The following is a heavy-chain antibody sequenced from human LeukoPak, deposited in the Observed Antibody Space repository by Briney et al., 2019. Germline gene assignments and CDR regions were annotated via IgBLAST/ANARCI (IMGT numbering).Heavy chain of an antibody. CDR3: VSPRGFSYGYFDY. CDR1: GGSPSSSSAY. J-gene: IGHJ4*02. D-gene: IGHD5-18*01. Sequence: SETLSLTCTLSGGSPSSSSAYWGWIRHPPGKGLEWIGSIYYSKNTYYNPSLKSRVTISADTSKNQFSLTLGSVSATDTAVYYCVSPRGFSYGYFDYWGQGTLVTVSS. V-gene: IGHV4-39*01. CDR2: IYYSKNT.